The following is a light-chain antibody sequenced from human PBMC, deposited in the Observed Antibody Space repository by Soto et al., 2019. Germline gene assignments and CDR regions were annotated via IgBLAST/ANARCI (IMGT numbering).Light chain of an antibody. J-gene: IGKJ1*01. CDR1: QSISSW. V-gene: IGKV1-5*01. CDR3: QQYNSYSGP. CDR2: DAS. Sequence: DIHMTQSPSSLSASVGDRFTITCRASQSISSWLAWYQQKPGKAPKLLIYDASSLESGVPSRFSGSGSGTEFTLTISSLQPDDFATYYCQQYNSYSGPFGQGTKVDIK.